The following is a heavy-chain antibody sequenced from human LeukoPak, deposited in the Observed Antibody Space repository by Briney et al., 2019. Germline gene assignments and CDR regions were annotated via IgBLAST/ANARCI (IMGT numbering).Heavy chain of an antibody. Sequence: PSETLSLTCTVSDGSMSNYYWSWVRQPAGKGLEYIGRMRTSGNNNYNPSLASRVSMSVDTSKRQLSLKLSSVTAADTAVYYCARAPQLWLGEAYYMDVWGKGTTVTISS. CDR2: MRTSGNN. J-gene: IGHJ6*03. V-gene: IGHV4-4*07. CDR3: ARAPQLWLGEAYYMDV. CDR1: DGSMSNYY. D-gene: IGHD3-10*01.